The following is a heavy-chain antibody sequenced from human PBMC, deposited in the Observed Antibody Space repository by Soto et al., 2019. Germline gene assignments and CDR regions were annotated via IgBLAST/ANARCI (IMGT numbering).Heavy chain of an antibody. D-gene: IGHD1-26*01. CDR3: TTDRGYSGSRFDY. V-gene: IGHV1-69*13. CDR1: GGTFSSYA. J-gene: IGHJ4*02. CDR2: IIPIFGTA. Sequence: SVKVSCKASGGTFSSYAISWVRQAPGQGLEWMGGIIPIFGTANYAQKFQGRVTITADESTSTAYLELGSLRSEDTAVYYCTTDRGYSGSRFDYWGQGTLVTVSS.